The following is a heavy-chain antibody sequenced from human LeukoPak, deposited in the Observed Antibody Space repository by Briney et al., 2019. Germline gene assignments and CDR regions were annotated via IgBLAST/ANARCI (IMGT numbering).Heavy chain of an antibody. J-gene: IGHJ4*02. CDR3: ARDPPYSDSSGYYYDY. V-gene: IGHV3-21*01. CDR1: GFTFSTYS. D-gene: IGHD3-22*01. CDR2: ISGSSIYI. Sequence: GGSLRLSCAASGFTFSTYSMNWVRQAPGKGLEWVSSISGSSIYIYYADSVKGRFTISRDNAKNSLYLQMNSLRAEDTAAYYCARDPPYSDSSGYYYDYWGQGTLVTVSS.